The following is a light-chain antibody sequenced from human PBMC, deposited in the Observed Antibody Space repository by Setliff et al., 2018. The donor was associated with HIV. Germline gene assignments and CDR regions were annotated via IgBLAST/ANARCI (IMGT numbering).Light chain of an antibody. V-gene: IGLV2-14*03. CDR1: SSDIGAYNY. Sequence: QSALTQPASVSGSPGQSITISCTGTSSDIGAYNYVSWYQQHPGKAPKLMIYDVSDRPSGISIRFSGSKSGNTASLTISGLQAEDEADYYCSSYTGSNTYIFGSGTKVTVL. J-gene: IGLJ1*01. CDR3: SSYTGSNTYI. CDR2: DVS.